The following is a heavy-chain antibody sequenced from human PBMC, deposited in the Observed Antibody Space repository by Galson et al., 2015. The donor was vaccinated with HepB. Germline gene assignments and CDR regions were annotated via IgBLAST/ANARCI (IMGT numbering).Heavy chain of an antibody. CDR3: AREPTADTT. Sequence: SLRLSCAASGFTFTRDWMSWVRQAPGKALEWVANINEDGTEKNYVDSVTGRFTISRDNAKNSLFLQMNSLRVEDTAVYYCAREPTADTTWGQGTLVTVSS. CDR2: INEDGTEK. J-gene: IGHJ4*02. V-gene: IGHV3-7*03. D-gene: IGHD5-18*01. CDR1: GFTFTRDW.